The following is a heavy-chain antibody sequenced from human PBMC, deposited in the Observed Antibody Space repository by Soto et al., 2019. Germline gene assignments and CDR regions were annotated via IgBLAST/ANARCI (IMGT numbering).Heavy chain of an antibody. CDR1: GFTFSSYW. CDR2: INSDGSST. CDR3: ARDSDDFWSGYREDYYYYYMDV. D-gene: IGHD3-3*01. Sequence: PGGSLRLSCAASGFTFSSYWMHWVCQAPGKGLVWVSRINSDGSSTSYADSVKGRFTISRDNAKNTLYLQMNSLRAEDTAVYYCARDSDDFWSGYREDYYYYYMDVWGKGTTVTVS. J-gene: IGHJ6*03. V-gene: IGHV3-74*01.